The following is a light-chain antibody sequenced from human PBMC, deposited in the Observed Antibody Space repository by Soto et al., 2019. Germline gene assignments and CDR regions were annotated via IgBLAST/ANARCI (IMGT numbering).Light chain of an antibody. J-gene: IGKJ1*01. Sequence: DNQMTQSPSTLSASVGDTVTITCRAGQGISRWLAWYQQKPGRAPNLLIYEASTLESGVPSRFSGSGSGTEFTLTISSLHPDDFATYYCHQYDTYSWTFGQGTKVEMK. CDR3: HQYDTYSWT. V-gene: IGKV1-5*03. CDR2: EAS. CDR1: QGISRW.